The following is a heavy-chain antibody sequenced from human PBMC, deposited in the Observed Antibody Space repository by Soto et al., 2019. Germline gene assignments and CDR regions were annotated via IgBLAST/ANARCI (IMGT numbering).Heavy chain of an antibody. CDR1: GFTFSTYD. D-gene: IGHD5-18*01. Sequence: EVQMLESGGTLVQPGGYLTLSCAASGFTFSTYDMAWFRQAPGKGLEWVSGVSASGLNTDYADPVKGRLYMSRDNSKNTVSLHMNSLRAEDTALYYCAKDLTRRTYGYVFDYWGQGTPVTVSS. V-gene: IGHV3-23*01. CDR2: VSASGLNT. CDR3: AKDLTRRTYGYVFDY. J-gene: IGHJ4*02.